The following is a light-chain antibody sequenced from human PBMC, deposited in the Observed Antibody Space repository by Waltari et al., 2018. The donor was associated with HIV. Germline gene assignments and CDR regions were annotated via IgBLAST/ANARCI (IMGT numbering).Light chain of an antibody. CDR3: SSYTASSTWV. CDR2: EVN. CDR1: SSDVGGYTY. V-gene: IGLV2-14*01. Sequence: QSALSQPASVSGSPGQSITISCTGTSSDVGGYTYASWYQHHPGKAPKLLTSEVNTRPSGVSDRFSGSKSGNTASLTVSGLQVEDEADYYCSSYTASSTWVFGGGTDLTVL. J-gene: IGLJ3*02.